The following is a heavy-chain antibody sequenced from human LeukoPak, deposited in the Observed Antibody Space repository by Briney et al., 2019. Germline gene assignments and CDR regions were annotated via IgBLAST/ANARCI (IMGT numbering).Heavy chain of an antibody. CDR2: INWNGGST. J-gene: IGHJ4*02. V-gene: IGHV3-20*04. CDR3: ARVKGSGYRNSIDY. D-gene: IGHD3-3*01. Sequence: GGSLGLSCAASGFTFDDYAMNWVRQAPGKGLEWVSGINWNGGSTYYRDSVKGRFTISRDNAKNSLYLQMNSLRAEDTALYYCARVKGSGYRNSIDYWGQGTLVTVSS. CDR1: GFTFDDYA.